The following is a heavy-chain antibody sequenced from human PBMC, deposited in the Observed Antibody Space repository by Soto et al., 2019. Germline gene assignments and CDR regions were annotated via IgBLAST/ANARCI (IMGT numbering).Heavy chain of an antibody. CDR3: ARDGRKDFWSGYYNYFDY. Sequence: GGSLRLSCAASGFTFSSYSMNWVRQAPGKGLEWVSSISSSSSYIYYADSVKGRFTISRDNAKNSLYLQMNSLRAEDTAVYYCARDGRKDFWSGYYNYFDYWGQGTLVTVSS. V-gene: IGHV3-21*01. CDR1: GFTFSSYS. D-gene: IGHD3-3*01. CDR2: ISSSSSYI. J-gene: IGHJ4*02.